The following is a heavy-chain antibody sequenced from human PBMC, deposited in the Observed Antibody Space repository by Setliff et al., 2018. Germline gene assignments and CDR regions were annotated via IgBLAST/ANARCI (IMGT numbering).Heavy chain of an antibody. CDR3: VRAPPTVVIPPGRAFFDP. Sequence: GASVKVSCKASAFTKYYVHWVRQAPGQGLEWMGIIHPSGGSTTYAQKFQGRVTMTTDTYTSTANMELRSLRSDDTAVYYCVRAPPTVVIPPGRAFFDPWGQGTLVTVSS. V-gene: IGHV1-46*01. CDR2: IHPSGGST. D-gene: IGHD2-2*01. CDR1: AFTKYY. J-gene: IGHJ5*02.